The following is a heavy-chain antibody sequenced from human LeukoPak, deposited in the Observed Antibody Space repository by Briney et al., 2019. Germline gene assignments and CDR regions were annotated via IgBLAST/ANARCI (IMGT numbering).Heavy chain of an antibody. CDR2: IYHSGST. J-gene: IGHJ3*02. V-gene: IGHV4-38-2*02. Sequence: SETLSLTCTVSGYSISSGYYWGWIRQPPGKGLEWIGSIYHSGSTYYNPSLKSRVTISVDTSKNQFSLKLSSVTAADTAVYYCARERSWGQGAFDIWGQGTMVTVSS. CDR1: GYSISSGYY. CDR3: ARERSWGQGAFDI. D-gene: IGHD3-16*01.